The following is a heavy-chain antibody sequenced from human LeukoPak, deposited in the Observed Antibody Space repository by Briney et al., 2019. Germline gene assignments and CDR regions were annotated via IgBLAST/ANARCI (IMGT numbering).Heavy chain of an antibody. CDR2: INPNSGGT. D-gene: IGHD3-10*01. J-gene: IGHJ3*02. V-gene: IGHV1-2*02. CDR1: GHTFTGYY. CDR3: ARDTMVRGENAFDI. Sequence: ASVKVSFTASGHTFTGYYMHWVRQAPGQGLEWMGWINPNSGGTNYAQKFQGRVTVTRDTSISTAYMELSRLRSDDTAVYYCARDTMVRGENAFDIWGQGTMVTVSS.